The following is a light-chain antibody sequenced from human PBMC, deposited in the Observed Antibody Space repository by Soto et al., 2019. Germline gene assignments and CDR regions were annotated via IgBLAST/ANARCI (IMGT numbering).Light chain of an antibody. CDR2: RSS. CDR1: QAIKDD. Sequence: AIQMTQSPSSLSASVGDRVNITCRASQAIKDDLVWYQQRPGKAPKLLVYRSSRLQNGVPSRFSGSGSGTDFTLTISSLQPEDFATYYCLQDYNYPYTFGQGTKREI. CDR3: LQDYNYPYT. V-gene: IGKV1-6*01. J-gene: IGKJ2*01.